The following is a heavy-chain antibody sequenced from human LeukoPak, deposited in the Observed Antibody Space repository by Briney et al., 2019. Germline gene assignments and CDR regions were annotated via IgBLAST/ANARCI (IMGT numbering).Heavy chain of an antibody. Sequence: PGGSLRLSCAATGFRSSSYDMHWVRQAPGKGLEWVAAISAEGDIQIYLDSVMGRFTISRDNSKSTLYLQMNSLRIEDTGFYYCTRDMIRGVPDYIDYWGQGTLVTVSS. J-gene: IGHJ4*02. CDR3: TRDMIRGVPDYIDY. CDR1: GFRSSSYD. CDR2: ISAEGDIQ. D-gene: IGHD3-10*01. V-gene: IGHV3-30-3*01.